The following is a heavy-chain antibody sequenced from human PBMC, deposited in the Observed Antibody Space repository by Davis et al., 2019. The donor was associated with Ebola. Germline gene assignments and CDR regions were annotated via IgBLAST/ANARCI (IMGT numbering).Heavy chain of an antibody. CDR2: IIPILGAT. D-gene: IGHD6-13*01. Sequence: SVKVSCNASGGTFSSHAVSWVRQAPGQGLEWMGGIIPILGATNYAQSFQGRVTITADESTSTAYMELSSLRSEDTAVYYCARSFSSTFVGWFDPWGQGTLVTVSS. CDR1: GGTFSSHA. V-gene: IGHV1-69*13. CDR3: ARSFSSTFVGWFDP. J-gene: IGHJ5*02.